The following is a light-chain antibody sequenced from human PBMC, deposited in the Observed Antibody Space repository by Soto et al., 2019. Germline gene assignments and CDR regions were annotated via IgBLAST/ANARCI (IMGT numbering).Light chain of an antibody. J-gene: IGLJ2*01. CDR1: SSNIGSNY. Sequence: QSVLTQPPSASGTPGQRVTISCSGSSSNIGSNYVYWYQQLPETAPKLLIYTNNQRPSGVPDGCSGSKSGTSASLAISGLRSEDEADYYWAAWDDSLSVVFGGGTKLTVL. CDR2: TNN. V-gene: IGLV1-47*01. CDR3: AAWDDSLSVV.